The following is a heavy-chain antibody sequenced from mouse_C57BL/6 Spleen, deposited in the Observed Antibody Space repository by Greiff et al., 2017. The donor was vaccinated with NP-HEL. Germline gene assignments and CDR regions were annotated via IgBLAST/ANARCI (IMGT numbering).Heavy chain of an antibody. CDR2: INPSSGYT. D-gene: IGHD1-1*01. Sequence: QVQLQQSGAELAKPGASVKLSCKASGYTFTSYWMHWVKQRPGRGLEWIGYINPSSGYTKYNQKFKNKATLTAAKSASTAYMQLISLTYEDSSVYYCARDSSWYFDVWGTGTTVTVSS. V-gene: IGHV1-7*01. CDR3: ARDSSWYFDV. J-gene: IGHJ1*03. CDR1: GYTFTSYW.